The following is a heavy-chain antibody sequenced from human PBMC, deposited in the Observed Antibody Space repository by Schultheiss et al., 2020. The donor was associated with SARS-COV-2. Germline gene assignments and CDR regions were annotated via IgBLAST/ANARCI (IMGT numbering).Heavy chain of an antibody. CDR2: INHSGST. V-gene: IGHV4-34*01. CDR1: GGSFSGYY. J-gene: IGHJ6*02. CDR3: RGYCSSTSCYDYYYYGMDV. Sequence: SETLSLTCAVYGGSFSGYYWSWIRQPPGKGLEWIGEINHSGSTNYNPSLKSRVTISVDTSKNQFSLKLSSVTAADTAVFLQRGYCSSTSCYDYYYYGMDVWGQGTTVTVSS. D-gene: IGHD2-2*01.